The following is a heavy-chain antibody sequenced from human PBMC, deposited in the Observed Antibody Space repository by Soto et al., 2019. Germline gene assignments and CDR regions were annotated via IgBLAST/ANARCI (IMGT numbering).Heavy chain of an antibody. Sequence: PSETLSLTCTVSGGSISSGGYYWSWIRQHPGKGLEWIGYIYYSGSTYYNPSLKSRVTISVDTSKNQFSLKLSSVTAADTAVYYCARTLPTGYYPLFDYWGQGTLVTVSS. CDR2: IYYSGST. J-gene: IGHJ4*02. CDR3: ARTLPTGYYPLFDY. V-gene: IGHV4-31*03. D-gene: IGHD3-9*01. CDR1: GGSISSGGYY.